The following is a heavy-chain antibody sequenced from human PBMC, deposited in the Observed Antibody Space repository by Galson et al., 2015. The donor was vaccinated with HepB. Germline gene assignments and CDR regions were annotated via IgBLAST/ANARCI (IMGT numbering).Heavy chain of an antibody. V-gene: IGHV3-30*04. Sequence: SLRLSCAASGFTFSNYAIHWVRQAPGRGLEWVAVISYDGSNKYYADSVKGRFTISRDNSKNTLYLQMNSLRADDTALYYCARAMDIVVVVASVDYWGQGTLVFVSS. CDR3: ARAMDIVVVVASVDY. D-gene: IGHD2-15*01. CDR1: GFTFSNYA. CDR2: ISYDGSNK. J-gene: IGHJ4*02.